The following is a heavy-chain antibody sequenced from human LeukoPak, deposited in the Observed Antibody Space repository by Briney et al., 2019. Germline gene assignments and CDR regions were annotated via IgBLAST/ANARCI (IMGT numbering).Heavy chain of an antibody. V-gene: IGHV3-11*06. CDR1: GFTFSDYY. CDR2: ISSSSSYI. J-gene: IGHJ3*02. Sequence: PGGSLRLSCAASGFTFSDYYMSWIRQAPGKGLEWVSSISSSSSYIYYADSVKGRFTISRDNAKNSLYLQMNSLRAEDTAVYYCARPTRKGDAFDIWGQGTMVTVSS. CDR3: ARPTRKGDAFDI. D-gene: IGHD1-1*01.